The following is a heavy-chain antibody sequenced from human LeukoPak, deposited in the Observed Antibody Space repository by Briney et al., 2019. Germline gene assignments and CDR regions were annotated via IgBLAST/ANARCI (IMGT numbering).Heavy chain of an antibody. Sequence: SETLSLTCAVYGGSFSGYYWSWIRQPPGKGLEWIGEINHSGSTNYNPSLKSRVTISVDTSKNQFSLKLSSVTAADTAVYYCARGEGILAAYYFDYWGQGTLVTVSS. CDR3: ARGEGILAAYYFDY. V-gene: IGHV4-34*01. D-gene: IGHD6-13*01. CDR2: INHSGST. CDR1: GGSFSGYY. J-gene: IGHJ4*02.